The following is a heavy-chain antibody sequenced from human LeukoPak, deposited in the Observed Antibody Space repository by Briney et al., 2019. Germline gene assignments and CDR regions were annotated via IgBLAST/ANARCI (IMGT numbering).Heavy chain of an antibody. D-gene: IGHD6-25*01. V-gene: IGHV1-2*02. CDR1: GYTFTGYY. CDR3: AREVKYKAAAQHDY. Sequence: ASVKVSCKASGYTFTGYYMHWVRQAPGQGLEWMGWINPNSGGTNYAQKFQGRVTMTRDTSISTAYMELSRLRSDDTAVYYCAREVKYKAAAQHDYWGQGTLVTVSS. J-gene: IGHJ4*02. CDR2: INPNSGGT.